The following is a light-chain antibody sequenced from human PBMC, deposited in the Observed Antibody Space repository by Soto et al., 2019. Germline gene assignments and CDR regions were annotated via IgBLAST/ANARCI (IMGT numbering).Light chain of an antibody. CDR1: SSDVGGYNY. J-gene: IGLJ1*01. V-gene: IGLV2-8*01. Sequence: QSALTQPPSASGSPGQSVTISCTGTSSDVGGYNYVSWYQQHPGKAPKLMIYEVSKRPSGVPDRFSGSKSGNTASLTVSGLQAEDEADYYCSSYAGSNNPYVFVTGTKVTVL. CDR2: EVS. CDR3: SSYAGSNNPYV.